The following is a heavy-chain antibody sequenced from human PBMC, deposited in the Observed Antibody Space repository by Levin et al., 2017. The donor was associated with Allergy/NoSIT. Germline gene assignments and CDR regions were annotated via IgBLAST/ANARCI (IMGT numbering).Heavy chain of an antibody. CDR2: ISAYNGNT. D-gene: IGHD2-2*01. J-gene: IGHJ6*02. Sequence: ASVKVSCKASGYTFTSYGISWVRQAPGQGLEWMGWISAYNGNTNYAQKLQGRVTMTTDTSTRTAYMELRSLRSDDTAVYYCARDIVVVPTAIFYYYGMDVWGQGTTVTVSS. CDR1: GYTFTSYG. V-gene: IGHV1-18*01. CDR3: ARDIVVVPTAIFYYYGMDV.